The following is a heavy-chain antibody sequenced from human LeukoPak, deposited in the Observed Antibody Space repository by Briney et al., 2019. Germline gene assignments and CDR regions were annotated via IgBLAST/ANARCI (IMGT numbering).Heavy chain of an antibody. CDR3: VRSFDY. CDR1: AFTFSNSC. Sequence: GESPRPSWLAAAFTFSNSCTHWVRQPPGKGLVWVSSIKGDGTSTKYADSVRGRFTISRDNADNTVHLQMNSLRAEDTAVYYCVRSFDYWGRGTLVTVSS. CDR2: IKGDGTST. V-gene: IGHV3-74*03. J-gene: IGHJ4*02.